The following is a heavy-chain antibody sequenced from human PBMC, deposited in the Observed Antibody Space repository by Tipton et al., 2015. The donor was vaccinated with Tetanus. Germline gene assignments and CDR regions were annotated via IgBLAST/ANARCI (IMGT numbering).Heavy chain of an antibody. CDR2: LSGSADRT. V-gene: IGHV3-23*01. Sequence: GSLRLSCAASGLNFSTYAMSWVRQAPGKGLEWVSSLSGSADRTFYAGPVKGRFTISRDNSKNTLYLQMNGLRVEDTAVYYCSAATGAHWGQGTLFPVSS. CDR1: GLNFSTYA. D-gene: IGHD1-14*01. CDR3: SAATGAH. J-gene: IGHJ1*01.